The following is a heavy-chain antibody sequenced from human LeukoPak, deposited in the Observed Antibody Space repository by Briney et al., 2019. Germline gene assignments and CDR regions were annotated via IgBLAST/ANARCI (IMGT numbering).Heavy chain of an antibody. CDR1: GFTFDDYG. J-gene: IGHJ4*02. D-gene: IGHD3-3*01. CDR2: INWNAGST. Sequence: AGGSLRLSCAASGFTFDDYGMSWVRQAPGKGLEWVSGINWNAGSTGYADSVKGRFTISRDNAKNSLYLQMNSLRAEDTALYYCARDQFGVIIVTSQYYFDYWGQGTLVTVSS. CDR3: ARDQFGVIIVTSQYYFDY. V-gene: IGHV3-20*04.